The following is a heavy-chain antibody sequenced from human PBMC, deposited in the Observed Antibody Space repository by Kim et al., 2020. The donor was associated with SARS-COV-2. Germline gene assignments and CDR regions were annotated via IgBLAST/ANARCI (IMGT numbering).Heavy chain of an antibody. Sequence: SETLSLTCTVSGGSISSSSYYWGWIRQPPGKGLEWIGSIYYSGSTYYNPSLKSRVTISVDTSMNQFSLKLSSVTAADTAVYYCARARPLDYWGQGTLVTVSS. CDR2: IYYSGST. J-gene: IGHJ4*02. CDR1: GGSISSSSYY. V-gene: IGHV4-39*01. CDR3: ARARPLDY.